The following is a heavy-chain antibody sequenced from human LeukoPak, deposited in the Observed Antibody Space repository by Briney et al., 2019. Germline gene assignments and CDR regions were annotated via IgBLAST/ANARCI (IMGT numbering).Heavy chain of an antibody. CDR3: ANDAYSTSWYGNY. CDR2: ISSSGSST. J-gene: IGHJ4*02. CDR1: GITFSIYR. D-gene: IGHD6-13*01. V-gene: IGHV3-23*01. Sequence: PGGSLRLSCAASGITFSIYRASWVRQAPGKGLEWVSRISSSGSSTDYADSVKGRFTISRDNSKNTLYLQMNSLRAEDTAVYYCANDAYSTSWYGNYWGQGTLVTVSS.